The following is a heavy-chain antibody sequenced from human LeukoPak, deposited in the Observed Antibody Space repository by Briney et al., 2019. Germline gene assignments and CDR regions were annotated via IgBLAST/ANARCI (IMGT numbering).Heavy chain of an antibody. CDR1: GFTFSSYW. Sequence: GGSLRLSCAASGFTFSSYWMSWVRQAPGKGLEWVANIKEDGSEEYYVDSVKGRFTISRDNATNSLYLQMNSLRVEDTAVYYCARPRYCSGGSCYWAFDIWGQGTMVTVSS. V-gene: IGHV3-7*04. D-gene: IGHD2-15*01. CDR2: IKEDGSEE. J-gene: IGHJ3*02. CDR3: ARPRYCSGGSCYWAFDI.